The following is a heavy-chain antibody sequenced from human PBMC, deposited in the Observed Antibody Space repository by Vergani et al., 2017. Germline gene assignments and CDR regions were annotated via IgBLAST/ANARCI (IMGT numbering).Heavy chain of an antibody. V-gene: IGHV2-5*01. J-gene: IGHJ3*01. D-gene: IGHD3-9*01. CDR2: VYWTDDE. CDR3: VHRLGYFDWDGSFDV. Sequence: QITLRESGPTLVKPTQTLTLTCTFSGFSLTTGGEGVGWIRQPPGRALEWLAFVYWTDDERYSSSLKSRVTITKDTSKNEVILTMATMDPVDTATYYCVHRLGYFDWDGSFDVWGPGTMVTVSS. CDR1: GFSLTTGGEG.